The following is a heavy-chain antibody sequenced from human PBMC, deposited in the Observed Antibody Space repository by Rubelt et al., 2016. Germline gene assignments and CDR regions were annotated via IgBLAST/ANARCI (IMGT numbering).Heavy chain of an antibody. CDR1: GYTFTSYG. J-gene: IGHJ5*02. D-gene: IGHD6-13*01. CDR2: ISAYNGNT. V-gene: IGHV1-18*01. Sequence: QVQLVQSGAEVKKPGASVKVSCKASGYTFTSYGISWVRQAPGQGLEWMGWISAYNGNTNFSHKFQGRFTITTDTSTRTAYMELRSLRSDDTAVYYCARVAAAGTDWFDPWGQGTLVTVSS. CDR3: ARVAAAGTDWFDP.